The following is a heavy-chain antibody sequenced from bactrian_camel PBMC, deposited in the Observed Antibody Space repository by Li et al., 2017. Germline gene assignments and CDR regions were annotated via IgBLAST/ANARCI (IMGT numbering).Heavy chain of an antibody. CDR1: GDPGCKYD. CDR2: IENSGTT. Sequence: QVQLVESGGGSVQAGGSLRLSCTRSGDPGCKYDMSWYRRPAPGEELKFVSGIENSGTTAYADSVKGRFTISRDDAKNTVYLRMNSLKPEDTALYYCATGDYSLRANRGQGTQVTVS. D-gene: IGHD4*01. J-gene: IGHJ4*01. V-gene: IGHV3S53*01.